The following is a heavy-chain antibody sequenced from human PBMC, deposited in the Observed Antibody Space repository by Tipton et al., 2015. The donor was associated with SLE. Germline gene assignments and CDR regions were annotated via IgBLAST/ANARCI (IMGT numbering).Heavy chain of an antibody. Sequence: TLSLTCTVSGASISRHFWSWVRQPLGKGLEWIGEINNSGRTNYNPALKSRVTLSVDTSKNQFSLKLTSVTAADTASYYCARESDYTMVWDTWGQGTLVTVSS. CDR1: GASISRHF. CDR3: ARESDYTMVWDT. V-gene: IGHV4-34*01. J-gene: IGHJ5*02. D-gene: IGHD2-2*02. CDR2: INNSGRT.